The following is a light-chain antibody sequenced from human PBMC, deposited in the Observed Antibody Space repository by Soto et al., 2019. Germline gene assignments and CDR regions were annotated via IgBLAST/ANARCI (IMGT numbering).Light chain of an antibody. J-gene: IGKJ1*01. CDR3: QQRGNWPLT. CDR2: DAS. CDR1: QSVSSY. Sequence: EIVLTQSPATLSLSPGERATLSCRASQSVSSYFAWYQQKPGQAPRLLIYDASNRATGIPARFSGSGFGTDFTLPTSSLEPEDFAVYYCQQRGNWPLTFGQGTKVEIK. V-gene: IGKV3-11*01.